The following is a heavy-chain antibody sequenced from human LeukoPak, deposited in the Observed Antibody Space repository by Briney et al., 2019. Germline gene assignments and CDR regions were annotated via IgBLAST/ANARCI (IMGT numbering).Heavy chain of an antibody. J-gene: IGHJ3*02. CDR2: INPNSGGT. V-gene: IGHV1-2*02. Sequence: ASVKVSCKASGYTFTGYYTHWVRQAPGQGLEWMGWINPNSGGTNYAQKFQGRVTMTRDTSISTAYMELSRLRSDDTALYYCARETAGDRETFDIWGQGTMVTISS. CDR1: GYTFTGYY. CDR3: ARETAGDRETFDI. D-gene: IGHD7-27*01.